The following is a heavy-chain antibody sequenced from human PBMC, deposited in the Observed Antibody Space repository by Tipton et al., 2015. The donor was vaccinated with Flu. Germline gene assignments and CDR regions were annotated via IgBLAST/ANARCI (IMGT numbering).Heavy chain of an antibody. J-gene: IGHJ4*02. CDR2: INGDGSLT. CDR3: ARAVGSSSSY. V-gene: IGHV3-74*01. D-gene: IGHD6-6*01. Sequence: SLRLSCAASGSSFSIFWMHWVRQVPGKGLVWVARINGDGSLTNYADSVKGRFTISRDNAKNTLSLQMNSLRAEDTAVYYCARAVGSSSSYWGQGTLVTVSS. CDR1: GSSFSIFW.